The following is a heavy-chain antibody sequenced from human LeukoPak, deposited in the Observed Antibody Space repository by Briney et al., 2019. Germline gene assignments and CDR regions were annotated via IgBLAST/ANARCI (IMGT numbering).Heavy chain of an antibody. J-gene: IGHJ5*02. CDR2: VYYSGST. CDR3: ARASFNVVFGNWFDP. V-gene: IGHV4-39*01. Sequence: PSETLSLTCTVSSGSIGSSSNYWGWIRQAPGKGLEWIGNVYYSGSTFYNPSLKSRVTISVDASKNQFSLKLRSVTAADTAIYYCARASFNVVFGNWFDPWGQGTLVTVSS. CDR1: SGSIGSSSNY. D-gene: IGHD2-8*01.